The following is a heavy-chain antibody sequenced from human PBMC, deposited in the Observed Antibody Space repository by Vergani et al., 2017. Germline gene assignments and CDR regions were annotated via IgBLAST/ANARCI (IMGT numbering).Heavy chain of an antibody. V-gene: IGHV3-23*01. Sequence: EVQLLESGGGLVQPGGSLRLSCAASGFTFSSYAMSWVRQAPGKGLEWVSAISGSGGSTYYADSVKGRFTISRDNSKNTLYLQMNSLRAEDTAVYYCATRRLFGPLPFYDSSGYYYPHAFDIWGQGTMVTVSS. D-gene: IGHD3-22*01. CDR2: ISGSGGST. CDR1: GFTFSSYA. J-gene: IGHJ3*02. CDR3: ATRRLFGPLPFYDSSGYYYPHAFDI.